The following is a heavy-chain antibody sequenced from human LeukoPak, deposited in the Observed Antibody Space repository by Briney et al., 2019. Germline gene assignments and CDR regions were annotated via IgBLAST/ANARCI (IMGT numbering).Heavy chain of an antibody. Sequence: PSETLSLTCTVSGGSISSYYWSWIRQPPGKGLEWIGYIYYSGSTNYNPSLKSRVTISVDTSKNQFSLKLSSVTAADTAVYYCARVASSSWYVRWSDPWGQGTLVTVSS. V-gene: IGHV4-59*01. CDR1: GGSISSYY. CDR3: ARVASSSWYVRWSDP. J-gene: IGHJ5*02. D-gene: IGHD6-13*01. CDR2: IYYSGST.